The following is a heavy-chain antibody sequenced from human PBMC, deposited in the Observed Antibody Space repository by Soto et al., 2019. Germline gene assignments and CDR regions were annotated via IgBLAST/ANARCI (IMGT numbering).Heavy chain of an antibody. Sequence: QVQLVESGGGVVQPGRSLRLSCAASGFTFISYTMHWVRQAPGKGLEWVAATTYDGSQNFYADSVKGRFTISRDNSNKTLYRHMNSMRGEDRAVYCCTIDSIYGGAYHDKYACWGQGALVTVS. V-gene: IGHV3-30-3*01. D-gene: IGHD2-21*01. CDR1: GFTFISYT. CDR2: TTYDGSQN. J-gene: IGHJ4*02. CDR3: TIDSIYGGAYHDKYAC.